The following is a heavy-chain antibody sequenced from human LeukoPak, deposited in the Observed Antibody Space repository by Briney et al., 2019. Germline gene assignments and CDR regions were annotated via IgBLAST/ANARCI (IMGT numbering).Heavy chain of an antibody. D-gene: IGHD3-22*01. CDR2: ISSSGSTT. CDR1: GFTFSDYY. J-gene: IGHJ5*02. V-gene: IGHV3-11*01. CDR3: ARDPPDSSGYNWFDP. Sequence: GGSLRLSCAASGFTFSDYYMSWIRQAPGKGLEWVSYISSSGSTTYYADSVKGRFTISRDNAKNSLYLQMNSLRTEDTAVYYCARDPPDSSGYNWFDPWGQGTLVTVSS.